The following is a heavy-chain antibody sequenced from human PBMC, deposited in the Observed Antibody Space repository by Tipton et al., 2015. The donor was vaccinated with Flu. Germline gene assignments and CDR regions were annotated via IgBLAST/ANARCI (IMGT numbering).Heavy chain of an antibody. D-gene: IGHD3-3*01. J-gene: IGHJ4*02. CDR2: IWYDGSNK. CDR3: ARDHDNLEWLLPPLY. V-gene: IGHV3-33*01. CDR1: GFTFSSYG. Sequence: SLRLSCAASGFTFSSYGMHWVRQAPGKGLEWVAVIWYDGSNKYYADSVKGRFTISRDNSKNTLYLQMNSLRAEDTAVYYCARDHDNLEWLLPPLYWGQGTLVTVSS.